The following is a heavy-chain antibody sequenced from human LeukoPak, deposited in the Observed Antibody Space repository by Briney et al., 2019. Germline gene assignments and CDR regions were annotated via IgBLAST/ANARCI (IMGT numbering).Heavy chain of an antibody. Sequence: GGSLRLPCAASGFTFSSFDMHWVRQPPGKGLEWVSGIRPGGNTNYLASVKGRFTISRENAKNSLHLQMKNLKAGDTAVYYCARGHCSSPTSCPTGDYYYFGMDVWGQGTTVSVFS. CDR1: GFTFSSFD. CDR3: ARGHCSSPTSCPTGDYYYFGMDV. D-gene: IGHD2-2*01. CDR2: IRPGGNT. J-gene: IGHJ6*01. V-gene: IGHV3-13*04.